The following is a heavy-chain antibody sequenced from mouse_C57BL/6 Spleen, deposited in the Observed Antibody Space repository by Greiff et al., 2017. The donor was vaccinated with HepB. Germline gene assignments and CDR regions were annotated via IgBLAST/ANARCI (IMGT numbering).Heavy chain of an antibody. CDR3: ARFGYDRAWFAY. D-gene: IGHD2-2*01. V-gene: IGHV1-61*01. J-gene: IGHJ3*01. Sequence: QVQLQQSGAELVRPGSSVKLSCKASGYTFTSYWMDWVKQRPGQGLEWIGNIYPSDSETHYNQKFKDKATLTVDKSSSTAYMQLSSLTSEDSAVYYCARFGYDRAWFAYWGQGTLVTVSA. CDR2: IYPSDSET. CDR1: GYTFTSYW.